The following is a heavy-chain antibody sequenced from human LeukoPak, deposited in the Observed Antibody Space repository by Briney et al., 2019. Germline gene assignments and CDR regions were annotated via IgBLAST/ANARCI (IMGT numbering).Heavy chain of an antibody. CDR2: IRYDGSNK. CDR1: GFTFSSYG. J-gene: IGHJ4*02. V-gene: IGHV3-30*02. D-gene: IGHD3-9*01. Sequence: PGGSLRLSCAASGFTFSSYGMHWVRQAPGKGLEWVAFIRYDGSNKYYADSVKGRFTISRDNSKNTLYLQMNSLRAEDTAVYYCAKDYDILTGSLIGGINYWGQGTLVTVSS. CDR3: AKDYDILTGSLIGGINY.